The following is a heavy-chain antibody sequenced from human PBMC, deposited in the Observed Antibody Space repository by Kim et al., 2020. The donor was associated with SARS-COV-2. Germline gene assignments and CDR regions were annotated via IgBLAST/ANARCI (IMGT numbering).Heavy chain of an antibody. Sequence: GGSLRLSCAASGFTFSSYSMNWVRQAPGKGLEWVSSISSSSSYIYYADSVKGRFTISRDNAKNSLYLQMNSLRAEDTAVYYCARDGRYYYGSGTDDAFDIWGQGTMVTVSS. CDR2: ISSSSSYI. J-gene: IGHJ3*02. V-gene: IGHV3-21*01. CDR3: ARDGRYYYGSGTDDAFDI. D-gene: IGHD3-10*01. CDR1: GFTFSSYS.